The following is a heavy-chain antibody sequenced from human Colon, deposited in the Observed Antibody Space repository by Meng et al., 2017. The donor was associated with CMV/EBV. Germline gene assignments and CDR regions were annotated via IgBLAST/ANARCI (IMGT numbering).Heavy chain of an antibody. Sequence: GESLKISCAASGFTVSSWYMSWVRQAPGKGLEWVSVIYTDGRAYYADSVKGRFTISRDNSKNTLYLQMNSLRAEDTAVYYCARDRLIVALGAFDIWGQGTMVTVSS. V-gene: IGHV3-66*02. CDR2: IYTDGRA. J-gene: IGHJ3*02. CDR1: GFTVSSWY. D-gene: IGHD2-15*01. CDR3: ARDRLIVALGAFDI.